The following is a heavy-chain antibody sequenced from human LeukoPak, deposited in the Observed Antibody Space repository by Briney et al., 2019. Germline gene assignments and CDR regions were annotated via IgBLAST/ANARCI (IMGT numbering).Heavy chain of an antibody. CDR2: MYYRGNT. CDR3: ARDRGYGDALGY. J-gene: IGHJ4*02. CDR1: GGSISSYY. Sequence: SETLSLTCTVSGGSISSYYWSWIRQPPGKGLEWIGYMYYRGNTNYDPSLKSRVTISIDTPNNQFSLKLSSVTAADTAVYYCARDRGYGDALGYWGQGTLVTVSS. V-gene: IGHV4-59*01. D-gene: IGHD4-17*01.